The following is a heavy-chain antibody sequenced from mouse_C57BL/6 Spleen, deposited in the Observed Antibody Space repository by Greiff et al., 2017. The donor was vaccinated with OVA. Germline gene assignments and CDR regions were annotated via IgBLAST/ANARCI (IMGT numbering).Heavy chain of an antibody. CDR3: ARITTVVIDY. CDR1: GYSITSGYY. CDR2: ISYDGSN. Sequence: DVQLQESGPGLVKPSQSLSLTCSVTGYSITSGYYWNWIRQFPGNKLEWMGYISYDGSNNYNPSLKNRISITRDTSKNQFFLKLNSVTTEDTATYYCARITTVVIDYWGQGTTLTVSS. V-gene: IGHV3-6*01. J-gene: IGHJ2*01. D-gene: IGHD1-1*01.